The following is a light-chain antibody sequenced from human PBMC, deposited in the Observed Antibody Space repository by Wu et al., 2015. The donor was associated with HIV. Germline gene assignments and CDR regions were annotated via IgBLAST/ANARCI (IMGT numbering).Light chain of an antibody. V-gene: IGKV1-27*01. CDR3: QKYNSAPRT. CDR2: AAS. Sequence: DVQMTQSPSSLSASVGDRITITCRASQGINNYLAWYQQKPGKVPKLLIYAASTLHSGVPSRFSGNGSGTDFTLTISSLQPEDVATYYCQKYNSAPRTFGQGTKVEIK. CDR1: QGINNY. J-gene: IGKJ1*01.